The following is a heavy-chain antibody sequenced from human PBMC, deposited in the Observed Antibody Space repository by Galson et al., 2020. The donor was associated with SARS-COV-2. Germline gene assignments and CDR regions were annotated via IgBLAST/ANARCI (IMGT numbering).Heavy chain of an antibody. J-gene: IGHJ4*02. Sequence: GGSLRLSCAASGFTFSSYPMHWVRQTPGAGLELVAFISYDGINKYYADSVKGRFTISRDDSKNTLYLQMNSLRAEDTAVYYCAREKSGWLQGLDYWGQGTLVTVSS. CDR1: GFTFSSYP. CDR3: AREKSGWLQGLDY. CDR2: ISYDGINK. D-gene: IGHD5-12*01. V-gene: IGHV3-30-3*01.